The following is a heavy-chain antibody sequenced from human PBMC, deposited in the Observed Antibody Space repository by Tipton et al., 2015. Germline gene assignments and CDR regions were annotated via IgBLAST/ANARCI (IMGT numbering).Heavy chain of an antibody. D-gene: IGHD3-9*01. J-gene: IGHJ4*02. Sequence: TLSLTCTVSGGSFSDYYWVWIRQPPGKGLEWIGAISHSGKTYSNPSLKSRVTISADTSKNQFSLRLTSVTAADTAAYYCACHDYDLLTRDYQTVDYWGQGTRVTVSS. V-gene: IGHV4-38-2*02. CDR2: ISHSGKT. CDR3: ACHDYDLLTRDYQTVDY. CDR1: GGSFSDYY.